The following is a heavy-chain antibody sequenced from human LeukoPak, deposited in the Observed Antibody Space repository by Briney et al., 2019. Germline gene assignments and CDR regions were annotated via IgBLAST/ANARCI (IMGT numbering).Heavy chain of an antibody. Sequence: ASVKVSCKASGYTFTAYYMHWVRQAPGQGPEWMGWINPNSGGTDYAQKFQGRVTMTRDTSISTAYMELSSLTSDDTAVYYCARDGIYSRNFDAFDIWGQGTIVTVSS. CDR1: GYTFTAYY. V-gene: IGHV1-2*02. D-gene: IGHD6-13*01. CDR2: INPNSGGT. CDR3: ARDGIYSRNFDAFDI. J-gene: IGHJ3*02.